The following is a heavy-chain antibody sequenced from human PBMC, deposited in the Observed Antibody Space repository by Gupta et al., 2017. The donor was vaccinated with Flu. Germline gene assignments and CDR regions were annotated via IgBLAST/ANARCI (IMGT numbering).Heavy chain of an antibody. Sequence: EVHLVESGGGLVQPGRSLRLSCAASGFNFNDTGMHWVRQVPGKGLEWVAGISWNSVANGYAESGKGRFTISRDNGKNALTLEMRSLREEDTALYYCAKGYTNGWNYFIDNWGQGSLVTVSS. V-gene: IGHV3-9*01. J-gene: IGHJ4*02. CDR2: ISWNSVAN. CDR3: AKGYTNGWNYFIDN. D-gene: IGHD1-7*01. CDR1: GFNFNDTG.